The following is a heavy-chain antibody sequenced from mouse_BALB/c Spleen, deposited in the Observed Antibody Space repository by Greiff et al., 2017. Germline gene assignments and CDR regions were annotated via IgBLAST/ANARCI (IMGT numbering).Heavy chain of an antibody. Sequence: VQLQQPGAELVRPGASVKLSCKASGYTFTSYWMNWVKQRPGQGLGWIGEIFPGTGTTYYNEKFKGKATLTIDTSSSTAYMQLSSLTSEDSAVYFCARSRRYDVPDYWGQGTTLTVSS. CDR2: IFPGTGTT. D-gene: IGHD2-14*01. CDR3: ARSRRYDVPDY. CDR1: GYTFTSYW. J-gene: IGHJ2*01. V-gene: IGHV1S132*01.